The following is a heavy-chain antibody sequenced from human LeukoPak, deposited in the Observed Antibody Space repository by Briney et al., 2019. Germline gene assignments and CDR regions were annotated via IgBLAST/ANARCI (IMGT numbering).Heavy chain of an antibody. Sequence: SETLSLTCTVSGGSISSGSYYWSWIRQPAGKGLEWIGRIYTSGSTNYNPSLKSRVTISVDTSKNQFSLKLSSVTAADTAVYYCARGPTTVTTFPFDYWGQGTLVTVSS. CDR2: IYTSGST. J-gene: IGHJ4*02. CDR3: ARGPTTVTTFPFDY. V-gene: IGHV4-61*02. CDR1: GGSISSGSYY. D-gene: IGHD4-17*01.